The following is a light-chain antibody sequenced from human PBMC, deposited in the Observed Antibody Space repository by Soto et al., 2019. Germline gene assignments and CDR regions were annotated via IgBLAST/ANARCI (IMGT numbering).Light chain of an antibody. Sequence: QSALTQPASVSGAPGQSITISCSGSSSDIGGYNYVSWYQHHPGKVPKVMIYEVSNRPSGVSDRFTGSKSGNTASLTISGLQAEDEADYYCSSYTTTNTLYVFGTGTKLTVL. CDR3: SSYTTTNTLYV. CDR2: EVS. V-gene: IGLV2-14*01. J-gene: IGLJ1*01. CDR1: SSDIGGYNY.